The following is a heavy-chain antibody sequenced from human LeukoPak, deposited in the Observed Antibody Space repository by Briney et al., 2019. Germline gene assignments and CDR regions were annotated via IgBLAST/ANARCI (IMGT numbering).Heavy chain of an antibody. D-gene: IGHD3-22*01. CDR3: AREYYDSSGYYPANWFDP. Sequence: ASVKVSCKASGGTFSSYAISWVRQAPGQGLEWMGGIIPIFGTANYAQKFQGRVTITADESTSTAYMELSSLRSEDTAVYYCAREYYDSSGYYPANWFDPWGQGTLVTVSS. J-gene: IGHJ5*02. CDR1: GGTFSSYA. V-gene: IGHV1-69*13. CDR2: IIPIFGTA.